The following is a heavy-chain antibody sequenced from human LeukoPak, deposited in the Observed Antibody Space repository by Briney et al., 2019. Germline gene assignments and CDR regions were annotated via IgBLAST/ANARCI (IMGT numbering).Heavy chain of an antibody. CDR1: GFTFSYW. D-gene: IGHD3-16*01. J-gene: IGHJ4*02. Sequence: GGSLRLSCTASGFTFSYWMTWVRQAPGMGLEWVPNIKDDGEKYYVDSVRGRFTISRDNARNSLYLQMNSLRVDDTAVYYCARGRGLDYWGQGTLVTVSS. CDR2: IKDDGEK. V-gene: IGHV3-7*03. CDR3: ARGRGLDY.